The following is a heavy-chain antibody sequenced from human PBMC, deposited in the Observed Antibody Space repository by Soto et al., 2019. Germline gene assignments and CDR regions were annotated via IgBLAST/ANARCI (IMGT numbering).Heavy chain of an antibody. Sequence: QVQLVQSGAEVKKPGSSVKVSCKASGGTFSSYAISWVRQAPGQGLEWMGGIIPIFVTANYAQKFQGRVTIPADESTSTAYMELSSLRSEDTAEYYCARTIISSDYGGPYYYYGMDVWGQGTTVTVSS. CDR3: ARTIISSDYGGPYYYYGMDV. CDR2: IIPIFVTA. V-gene: IGHV1-69*01. D-gene: IGHD4-17*01. J-gene: IGHJ6*02. CDR1: GGTFSSYA.